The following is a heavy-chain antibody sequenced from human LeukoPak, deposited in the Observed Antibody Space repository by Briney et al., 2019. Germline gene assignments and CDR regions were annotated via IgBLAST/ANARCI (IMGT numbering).Heavy chain of an antibody. V-gene: IGHV3-21*01. CDR1: GFTFSSYS. CDR2: ISSSSSYI. Sequence: GGSLRLSCAASGFTFSSYSMNWVRQAPGKGLEWVSSISSSSSYIYYADSVKGRFTISRDNDKNSLYLQMNRLRAEDTAVYYCARDWSGPRDYYYYMDVWGKGTTVTVSS. CDR3: ARDWSGPRDYYYYMDV. D-gene: IGHD3-10*01. J-gene: IGHJ6*03.